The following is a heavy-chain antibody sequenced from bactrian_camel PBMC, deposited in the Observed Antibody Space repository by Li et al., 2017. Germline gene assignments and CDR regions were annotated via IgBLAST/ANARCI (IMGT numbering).Heavy chain of an antibody. CDR1: GDTIGRYC. J-gene: IGHJ6*01. V-gene: IGHV3S53*01. Sequence: HVQLVESGGGSVQVGGSLRLSCVASGDTIGRYCMGWFRQAPGKEREGVALVDSRGSTSYRDSAQGRFTISKDDATSTVYLQMNNLKPEDTAMYYCAAESRCSGGYCLTICNDFGYWGQGTQVTVS. CDR2: VDSRGST. CDR3: AAESRCSGGYCLTICNDFGY. D-gene: IGHD2*01.